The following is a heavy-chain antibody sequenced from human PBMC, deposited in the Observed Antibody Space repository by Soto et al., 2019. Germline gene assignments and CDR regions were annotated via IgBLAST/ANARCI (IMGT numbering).Heavy chain of an antibody. CDR1: GHTFTSYD. Sequence: QVQLVQSGAEVKKPGASVKVSCKASGHTFTSYDINWVRQATGQGVEWMGWMNPNSGNTGYAQKFQGRVTMTRNTSISTAYMELRSLRSEDTAVYYCARGQPRDGYEDDAFDIWGQGTMVTVSS. V-gene: IGHV1-8*01. D-gene: IGHD5-12*01. J-gene: IGHJ3*02. CDR2: MNPNSGNT. CDR3: ARGQPRDGYEDDAFDI.